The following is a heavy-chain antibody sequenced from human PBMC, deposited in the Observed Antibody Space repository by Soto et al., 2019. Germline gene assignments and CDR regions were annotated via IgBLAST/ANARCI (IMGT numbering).Heavy chain of an antibody. Sequence: ASVKVSCKASGYTFSNYGISWVRQGPGQGLEWMGWISGYNGNTHYEEKVQDRIKMTTDKSTNTTYLELRSLRSDDTAVYFCARDPGFGFGYSYAFAMDVW. D-gene: IGHD5-18*01. CDR3: ARDPGFGFGYSYAFAMDV. CDR2: ISGYNGNT. V-gene: IGHV1-18*01. J-gene: IGHJ6*01. CDR1: GYTFSNYG.